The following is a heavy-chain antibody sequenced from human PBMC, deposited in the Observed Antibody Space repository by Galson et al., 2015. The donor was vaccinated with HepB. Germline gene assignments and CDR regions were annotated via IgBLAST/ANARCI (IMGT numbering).Heavy chain of an antibody. J-gene: IGHJ6*02. CDR3: AREKVGAYPLYYYYGMDV. D-gene: IGHD1-26*01. CDR1: GGSISSYY. CDR2: IYYSGST. Sequence: ETLSLTCTVSGGSISSYYWSWIRQPPGKGLEWIGYIYYSGSTNYNPSLKSRVTISVDTSKNQFSLKLSSVTAADTAVYYCAREKVGAYPLYYYYGMDVWGQGTTVTVSS. V-gene: IGHV4-59*01.